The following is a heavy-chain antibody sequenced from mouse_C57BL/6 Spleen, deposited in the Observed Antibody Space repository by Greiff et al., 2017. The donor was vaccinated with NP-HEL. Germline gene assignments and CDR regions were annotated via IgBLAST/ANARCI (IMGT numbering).Heavy chain of an antibody. CDR3: ARKEAYYYGFDY. D-gene: IGHD1-1*01. Sequence: EVNVVESGGGLVKPGGSLKLSCAASGFTFSDYGMHWVRQAPEKGLEWVAYISSGSSTIYYADKVKGRFTISRDNAKNTLFLQMTSLRSEDTAMYYCARKEAYYYGFDYWGQGTTLTVSS. J-gene: IGHJ2*01. CDR1: GFTFSDYG. V-gene: IGHV5-17*01. CDR2: ISSGSSTI.